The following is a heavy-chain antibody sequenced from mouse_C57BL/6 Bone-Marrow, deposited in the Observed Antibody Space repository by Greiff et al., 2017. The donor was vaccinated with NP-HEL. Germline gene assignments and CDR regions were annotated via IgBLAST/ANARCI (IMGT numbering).Heavy chain of an antibody. V-gene: IGHV3-6*01. J-gene: IGHJ2*01. CDR1: GYSITSGYY. CDR3: AFDPGDYFDY. Sequence: EVQVVESGPGLVKPSQSLSLTCSVTGYSITSGYYWNWIRQFPGNKLEWMGYISYDGSNNYNPSLKNRISITRDTSKNQFFLKLNSVTTEDTATYYCAFDPGDYFDYWGQGTTLTVSS. CDR2: ISYDGSN.